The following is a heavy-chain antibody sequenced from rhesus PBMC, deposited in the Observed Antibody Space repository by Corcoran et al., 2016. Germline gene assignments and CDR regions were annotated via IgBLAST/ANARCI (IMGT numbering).Heavy chain of an antibody. CDR1: GGSISGGSD. CDR3: ARGYSGDWSPDY. J-gene: IGHJ4*01. CDR2: IYGSSGST. V-gene: IGHV4-76*01. Sequence: QVQLQESGPGLVKPSETLSPTCAVPGGSISGGSDWRWIRPPPGKGLEWIGYIYGSSGSTNYNPSLKNRVTISKDTSKNQFSLKLSSVTAADTAVYYCARGYSGDWSPDYWGQGVLVTVSS. D-gene: IGHD6-37*01.